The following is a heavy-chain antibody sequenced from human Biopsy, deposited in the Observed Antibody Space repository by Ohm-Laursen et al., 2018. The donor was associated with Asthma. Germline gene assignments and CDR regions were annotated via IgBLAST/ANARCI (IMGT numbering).Heavy chain of an antibody. V-gene: IGHV2-70*04. CDR3: GRHNDY. J-gene: IGHJ4*02. Sequence: TQTLTLTCSCSGFSVSTRGISVSWIRQPPGKALEWLARIDWEDDTFYSTPLRTRLTISKDTSKNQVVLTMTNMDPVDTAIYFCGRHNDYWGQGILVTVSS. CDR2: IDWEDDT. D-gene: IGHD1-1*01. CDR1: GFSVSTRGIS.